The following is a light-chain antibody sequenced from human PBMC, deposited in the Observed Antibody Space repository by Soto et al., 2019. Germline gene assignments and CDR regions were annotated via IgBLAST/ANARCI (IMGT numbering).Light chain of an antibody. CDR2: KVS. V-gene: IGKV1-5*03. Sequence: DIQITQSPSTLSASEGARVTITCLASPSINSWLAWYQQKPGXAPKLLXFKVSSLESXVPSRFSGSLSGTEFTQTIRRLHPADFATYYCQQYHSYSPITFAQGTRLEIK. J-gene: IGKJ5*01. CDR1: PSINSW. CDR3: QQYHSYSPIT.